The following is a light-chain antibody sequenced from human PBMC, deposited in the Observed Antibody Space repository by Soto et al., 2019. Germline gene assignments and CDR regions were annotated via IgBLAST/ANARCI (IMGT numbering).Light chain of an antibody. J-gene: IGKJ1*01. Sequence: ELVLTQSPGTLSFSPGEKATLSCRASQTVNNNYLVWYQQQPGQAPRLIIYSTYNRATGIPDRFSGSGSGTDFTPTIRRLEPEDFALYYCQQYGRSQTFGQGTKVDIK. V-gene: IGKV3-20*01. CDR3: QQYGRSQT. CDR2: STY. CDR1: QTVNNNY.